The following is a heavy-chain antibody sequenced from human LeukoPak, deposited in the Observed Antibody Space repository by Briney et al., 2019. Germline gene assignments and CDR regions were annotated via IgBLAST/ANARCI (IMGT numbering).Heavy chain of an antibody. CDR2: ISSSSSYI. V-gene: IGHV3-21*04. CDR3: AKSSSGVTTFPTFDY. CDR1: GFTFSSYS. D-gene: IGHD4-17*01. Sequence: GGSLRLSCAASGFTFSSYSMNWVRQAPGKGLEWVSSISSSSSYIYYADSVKGRFTISRDNAKNSLYLQMNSLRAEDTALYYCAKSSSGVTTFPTFDYWGQGTLVTVSS. J-gene: IGHJ4*02.